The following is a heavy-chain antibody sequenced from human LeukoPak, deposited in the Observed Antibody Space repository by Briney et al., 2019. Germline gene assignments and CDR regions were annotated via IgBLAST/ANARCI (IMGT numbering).Heavy chain of an antibody. Sequence: SETLSLTCTVSGGSISSNNYYWGWIRQPPGKGLEWIGSIYYTGSTYYNPSLKSRVTISVDTSKNQFSLQPSSVTAADSAVYYCARHRGPTYYFDSVGYYPFDYWGQGTLVTVSS. CDR1: GGSISSNNYY. V-gene: IGHV4-39*01. CDR3: ARHRGPTYYFDSVGYYPFDY. CDR2: IYYTGST. D-gene: IGHD3-22*01. J-gene: IGHJ4*02.